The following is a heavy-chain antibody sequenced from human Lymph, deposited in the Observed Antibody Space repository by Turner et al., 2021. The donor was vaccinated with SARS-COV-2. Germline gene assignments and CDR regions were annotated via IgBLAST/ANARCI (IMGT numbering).Heavy chain of an antibody. J-gene: IGHJ3*02. CDR3: AKGVRGVIIPEAFDI. D-gene: IGHD3-10*01. Sequence: EVQLLESGGGLVQPGGSLRLSCAASGFTFSSYALSWVRQAPGKGLEWVSVISVSGGSKSYEDSVKGRLTISRDNPKNTLYRQMNSLRAEDNAAYYGAKGVRGVIIPEAFDIWGQGTMVTISS. CDR2: ISVSGGSK. V-gene: IGHV3-23*01. CDR1: GFTFSSYA.